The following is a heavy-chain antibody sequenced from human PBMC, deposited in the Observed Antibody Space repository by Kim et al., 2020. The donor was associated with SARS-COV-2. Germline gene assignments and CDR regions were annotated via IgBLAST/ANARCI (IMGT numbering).Heavy chain of an antibody. CDR1: GFTFSNAW. Sequence: GGSLRLSCAASGFTFSNAWMSWVRQAPGKGLEWVGRIKSKTDGGTTDYAAPVKGRFTISRDESKNTLYLQMNSLKTEDTAVYYCTTEAAAGPLGYWGQGTLVTDSS. V-gene: IGHV3-15*01. CDR3: TTEAAAGPLGY. J-gene: IGHJ4*02. D-gene: IGHD6-13*01. CDR2: IKSKTDGGTT.